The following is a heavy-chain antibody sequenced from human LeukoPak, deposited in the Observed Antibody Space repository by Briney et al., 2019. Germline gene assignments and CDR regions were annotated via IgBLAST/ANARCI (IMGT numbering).Heavy chain of an antibody. CDR2: VYVTGST. CDR3: ARDRQWLVDH. J-gene: IGHJ5*02. CDR1: GPSISSYY. D-gene: IGHD6-19*01. Sequence: SQTLSLTCTVPGPSISSYYWSWIRQPAGKGLEWIGRVYVTGSTNLNPALQSRVTMSVDTSKNQFSLKLTSVTAADTAVYYCARDRQWLVDHWGQGTLVTVPS. V-gene: IGHV4-4*07.